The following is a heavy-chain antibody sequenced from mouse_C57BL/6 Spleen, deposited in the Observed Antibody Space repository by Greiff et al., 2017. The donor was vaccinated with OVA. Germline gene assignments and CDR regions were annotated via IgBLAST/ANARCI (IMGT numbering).Heavy chain of an antibody. D-gene: IGHD2-2*01. Sequence: QVQLKQPGAELVMPGASVKLSCKASGYTFTSYWMHWVKQRPGQGLEWIGEIDPSDSYTNYNQKFKGKSTLTVDKSSSTAYMQLSSLTSEDSAGYYCARWGYDRYAMDYWGQGTSVTVSS. CDR3: ARWGYDRYAMDY. V-gene: IGHV1-69*01. CDR2: IDPSDSYT. CDR1: GYTFTSYW. J-gene: IGHJ4*01.